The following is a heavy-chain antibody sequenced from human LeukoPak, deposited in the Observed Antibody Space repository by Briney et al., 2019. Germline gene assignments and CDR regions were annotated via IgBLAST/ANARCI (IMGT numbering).Heavy chain of an antibody. V-gene: IGHV3-30*02. Sequence: GGSLRLSCAASGFTFSSYGMHWVRQAPGKGLEWVAFIRYDGSNRYYADSVKGRFTISRDNSKNTLYLQMNSLRAEDTAVYYCAKSLSALPAALYYWGQGTLVTVSS. J-gene: IGHJ4*02. CDR2: IRYDGSNR. CDR3: AKSLSALPAALYY. CDR1: GFTFSSYG. D-gene: IGHD2-2*01.